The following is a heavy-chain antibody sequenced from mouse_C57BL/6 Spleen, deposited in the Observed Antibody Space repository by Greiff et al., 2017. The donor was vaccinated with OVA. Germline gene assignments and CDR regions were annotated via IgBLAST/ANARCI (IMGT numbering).Heavy chain of an antibody. Sequence: QVQLKESGAELVRPGASVTLSCKASGYTFTDYEMHWVKQTPVHGLEWIGAIDPETGGTAYNQKFKGKAILTADKSSSTAYMELRSLTSEDSAVYYCTRDGSSRAWFAYWGQGTLVTVSA. CDR3: TRDGSSRAWFAY. J-gene: IGHJ3*01. D-gene: IGHD1-1*01. CDR1: GYTFTDYE. V-gene: IGHV1-15*01. CDR2: IDPETGGT.